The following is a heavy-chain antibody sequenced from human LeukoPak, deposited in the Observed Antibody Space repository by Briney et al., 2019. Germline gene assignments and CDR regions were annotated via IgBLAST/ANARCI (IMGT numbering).Heavy chain of an antibody. CDR2: IYSCGST. V-gene: IGHV3-66*01. D-gene: IGHD1-1*01. CDR3: VKSLFTSATGTGRAFHI. Sequence: GGSLRLSCAASGFTVSSNYMSWVRQAPGKGLEWVSVIYSCGSTYYADSVKGRFTISRDNSKNTLYLQMNSLRAEDTAIFYCVKSLFTSATGTGRAFHIWGQGTMVTVSS. J-gene: IGHJ3*02. CDR1: GFTVSSNY.